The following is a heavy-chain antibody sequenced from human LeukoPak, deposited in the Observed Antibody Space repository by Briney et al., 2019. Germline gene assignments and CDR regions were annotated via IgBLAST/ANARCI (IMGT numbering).Heavy chain of an antibody. V-gene: IGHV1-18*01. Sequence: ASVKVSCKASGYTFRNYGISWVRQAPGQGLEWMGWISAYSGDTNYAQKFQARVTMTTDTSTSTAYMELRSLRSDDTAVYYCARDWYCSGGSCYNCFDYWGQGTLVTVSS. CDR1: GYTFRNYG. J-gene: IGHJ4*02. CDR3: ARDWYCSGGSCYNCFDY. CDR2: ISAYSGDT. D-gene: IGHD2-15*01.